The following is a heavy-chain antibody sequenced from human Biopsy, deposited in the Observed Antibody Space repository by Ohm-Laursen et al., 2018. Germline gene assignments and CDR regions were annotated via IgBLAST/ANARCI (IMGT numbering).Heavy chain of an antibody. V-gene: IGHV4-39*07. CDR3: ARLGSGDYFPTFLDF. CDR1: GGSISNNNYY. CDR2: IFYRGST. D-gene: IGHD5-12*01. Sequence: SETLSLTCTVSGGSISNNNYYWGWIRQPPGKGLEWIGSIFYRGSTHYNPSLKSRVTISVDTSKNQFSLKLSSVTAADTAVYYCARLGSGDYFPTFLDFWGQGALVTVSS. J-gene: IGHJ4*02.